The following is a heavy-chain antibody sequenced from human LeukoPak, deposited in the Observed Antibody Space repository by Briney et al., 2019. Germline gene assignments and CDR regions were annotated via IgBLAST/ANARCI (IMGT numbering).Heavy chain of an antibody. V-gene: IGHV3-9*01. J-gene: IGHJ6*02. Sequence: GGSLRLSCAASGFTFDDYAMHWVRQAPGKGLEWVSGISWNGGSIGYADSVKGRFTISRDNAKNSLYLQMNSLRAEDTALYYCAKDIGARAGMDVWGQGTTVTVSS. CDR2: ISWNGGSI. CDR3: AKDIGARAGMDV. CDR1: GFTFDDYA.